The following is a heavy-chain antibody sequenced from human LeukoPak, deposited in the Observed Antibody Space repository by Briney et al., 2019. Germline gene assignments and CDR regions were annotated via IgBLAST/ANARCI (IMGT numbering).Heavy chain of an antibody. CDR1: GFTFSDYT. Sequence: PGGSLRLSCAASGFTFSDYTMDWVRQAPGKGLEWVGRIRRGANSSTTAYAASVKGRFTISRDDSKISLYLHMNSLKTEDTAVYHCSRDGGEGGNSAFDIWGQGTMVTVSS. CDR2: IRRGANSSTT. J-gene: IGHJ3*02. V-gene: IGHV3-72*01. CDR3: SRDGGEGGNSAFDI. D-gene: IGHD3-16*01.